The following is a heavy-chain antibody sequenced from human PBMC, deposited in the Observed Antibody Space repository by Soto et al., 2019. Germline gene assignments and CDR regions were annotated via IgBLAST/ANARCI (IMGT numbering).Heavy chain of an antibody. CDR2: IWYDGNNK. V-gene: IGHV3-33*01. J-gene: IGHJ6*02. D-gene: IGHD6-19*01. CDR1: GFTFSSYG. CDR3: AREGSYGWSGESLDV. Sequence: GGSLRLSCAASGFTFSSYGMHWVRQAPGKGLEWVAVIWYDGNNKYYADSVKGRFTISRDNSNNTLYVQMTSLRAEDTAVYYCAREGSYGWSGESLDVWGQGTTVTVSS.